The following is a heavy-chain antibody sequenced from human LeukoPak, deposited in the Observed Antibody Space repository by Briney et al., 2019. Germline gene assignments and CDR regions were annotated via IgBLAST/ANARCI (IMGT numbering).Heavy chain of an antibody. J-gene: IGHJ4*02. Sequence: PSETLSLTCTVSGISISSSNSYWGWIRQPPGKGLEWIGSIYYTGNTYYNASLKSRVTISIDTSKNQISLRLTSVTAADTAMYYCARQTGSGLFTLPGGQGTLVTVSS. CDR2: IYYTGNT. D-gene: IGHD3/OR15-3a*01. CDR3: ARQTGSGLFTLP. CDR1: GISISSSNSY. V-gene: IGHV4-39*01.